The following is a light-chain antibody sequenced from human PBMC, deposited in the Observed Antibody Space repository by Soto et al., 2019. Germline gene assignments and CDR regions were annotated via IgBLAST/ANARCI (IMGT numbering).Light chain of an antibody. CDR1: QSISTY. Sequence: DIQMTQSPSSLSASVGDRVTISRRASQSISTYLNWYQQKPGTAPRLLIYRASSVKSGVPPRFSGSGSGRDFTLTISSLRPEDIAIYFCQQSYSSPPWTFGQGTKVDIK. CDR3: QQSYSSPPWT. J-gene: IGKJ1*01. V-gene: IGKV1-39*01. CDR2: RAS.